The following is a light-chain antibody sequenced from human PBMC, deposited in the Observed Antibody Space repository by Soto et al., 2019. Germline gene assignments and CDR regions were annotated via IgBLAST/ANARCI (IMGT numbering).Light chain of an antibody. CDR3: QQYGRSPLT. Sequence: EILITQSPATLSLSPGERATLSCGASQSVSSSYLAWYQQKPGLAPRLLIYDASTRDTGISDRFSGSGSGTDFTLTISSLEPEDSEVYYCQQYGRSPLTFGGGTKVDIK. V-gene: IGKV3D-20*01. CDR1: QSVSSSY. CDR2: DAS. J-gene: IGKJ4*01.